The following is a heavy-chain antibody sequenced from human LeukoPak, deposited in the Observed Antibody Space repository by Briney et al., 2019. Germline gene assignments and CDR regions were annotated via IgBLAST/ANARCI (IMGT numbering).Heavy chain of an antibody. D-gene: IGHD3-10*01. V-gene: IGHV3-48*04. CDR1: GFTFSSYS. CDR3: ARVLTVAMVRGVIIVGGAFDM. J-gene: IGHJ3*02. CDR2: ISSSSSSI. Sequence: GGSLRLSCAASGFTFSSYSMNWVRQAPGKELELVSYISSSSSSIYYADSVKGRFTISRDNAKNSLYLQMNSLRAEDTAVYYCARVLTVAMVRGVIIVGGAFDMWGQGTMVTVSS.